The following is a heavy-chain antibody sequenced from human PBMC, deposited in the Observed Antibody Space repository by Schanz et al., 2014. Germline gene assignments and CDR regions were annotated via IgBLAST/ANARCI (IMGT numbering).Heavy chain of an antibody. CDR2: ISTSNGNT. V-gene: IGHV1-18*01. CDR1: GGTFSSFG. J-gene: IGHJ6*02. CDR3: ARVQDDILTGSEYYYGMDV. D-gene: IGHD3-9*01. Sequence: VQLEQSGAEVKKPGSSVKVSCKASGGTFSSFGINWVRQAPGQGLEWMGWISTSNGNTNYIQKLQGRVTMTTDTSTSTAYMELRSLRSDDTAVYYCARVQDDILTGSEYYYGMDVWGQGTTVTVSS.